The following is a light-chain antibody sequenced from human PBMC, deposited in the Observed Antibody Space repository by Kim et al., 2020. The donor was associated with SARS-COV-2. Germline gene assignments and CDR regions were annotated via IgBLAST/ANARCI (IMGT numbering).Light chain of an antibody. J-gene: IGKJ1*01. CDR3: QLYGSLTART. Sequence: ERVLTQFPGTLSLSTGERATLSCRASQSVSSSYLAWYQQKPGLATRLLIYGSSSRAAGIPDRFSGSGSGKDFTLNISRLDPEDFAVHFVQLYGSLTARTFGKG. CDR2: GSS. V-gene: IGKV3-20*01. CDR1: QSVSSSY.